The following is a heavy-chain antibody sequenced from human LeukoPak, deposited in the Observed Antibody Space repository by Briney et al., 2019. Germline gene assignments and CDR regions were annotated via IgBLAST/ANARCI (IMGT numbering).Heavy chain of an antibody. Sequence: SETLSLTCTVSGGSISSGSYYWSWIRQPAGKGLEWIGRIYTSGSTNYNPSLKSRVTISVDTSKNQFSLKLSSVTAADTAVYYCARVGGAAAFRAFDIWGQGTMVTVPS. D-gene: IGHD6-13*01. CDR1: GGSISSGSYY. CDR2: IYTSGST. J-gene: IGHJ3*02. V-gene: IGHV4-61*02. CDR3: ARVGGAAAFRAFDI.